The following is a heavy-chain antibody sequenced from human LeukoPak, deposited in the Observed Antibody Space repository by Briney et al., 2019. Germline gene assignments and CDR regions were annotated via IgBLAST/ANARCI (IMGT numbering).Heavy chain of an antibody. CDR2: ITGSSTYI. V-gene: IGHV3-21*01. J-gene: IGHJ4*02. CDR1: AFTFSSYS. D-gene: IGHD3-3*01. Sequence: GGSLRLSCAASAFTFSSYSMTWVRQAPGKGLEWVSSITGSSTYIDYADSVKGRFTISRDNAKNSLYLQMNSLRSEDTAVYYCARDLNFWSSYSTRGFDYWGQGTLVTVSS. CDR3: ARDLNFWSSYSTRGFDY.